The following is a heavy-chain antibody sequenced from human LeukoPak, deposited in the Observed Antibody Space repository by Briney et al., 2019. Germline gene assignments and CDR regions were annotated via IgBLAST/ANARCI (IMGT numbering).Heavy chain of an antibody. CDR2: IYYSGST. D-gene: IGHD5-12*01. V-gene: IGHV4-31*03. Sequence: SETLSLTCTVSGGSISSGGYYWSWIRQHPGKGLEWLGYIYYSGSTYFNPSLKRRATISLDTSPNQFSLKLRSVTAADTAVYFCARAGGNTGYAFDYWGQGTPVTVSS. CDR1: GGSISSGGYY. CDR3: ARAGGNTGYAFDY. J-gene: IGHJ4*02.